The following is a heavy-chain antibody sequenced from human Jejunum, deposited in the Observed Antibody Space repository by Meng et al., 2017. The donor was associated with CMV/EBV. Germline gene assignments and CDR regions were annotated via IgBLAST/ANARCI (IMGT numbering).Heavy chain of an antibody. D-gene: IGHD3-10*01. CDR3: LRGSGGSV. J-gene: IGHJ1*01. Sequence: RRRLQGSGQGLVKPSETLSLTCTVSGGSISSRSYYWGWIRQPPGKGLEWIGSIYYSGSTYYNPSLKSRVTISVDTSKNQFFLKLSSVTAADTAVYHCLRGSGGSVWGQGTLVTVSS. V-gene: IGHV4-39*06. CDR1: GGSISSRSYY. CDR2: IYYSGST.